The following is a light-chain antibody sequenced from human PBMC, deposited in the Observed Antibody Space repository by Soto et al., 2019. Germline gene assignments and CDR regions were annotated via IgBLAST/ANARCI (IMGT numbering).Light chain of an antibody. Sequence: QSALTQPPSASGSPGQSVTISCTGTSSDVGGYNYVTWYQQHPGKAPKLMIYEVSKRPSGVPDRFSGSKSGNTASLTVSGLQAEDEADYYCSPYAGSNSFVFGTGTKLTVL. CDR2: EVS. CDR1: SSDVGGYNY. V-gene: IGLV2-8*01. J-gene: IGLJ1*01. CDR3: SPYAGSNSFV.